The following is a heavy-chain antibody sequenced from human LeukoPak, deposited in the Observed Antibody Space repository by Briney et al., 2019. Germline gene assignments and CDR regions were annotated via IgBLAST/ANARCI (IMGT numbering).Heavy chain of an antibody. CDR2: ISYIGTNK. D-gene: IGHD3-10*02. J-gene: IGHJ4*02. CDR3: ARDLAPVFGYFDY. CDR1: EFSFSSYA. V-gene: IGHV3-30*03. Sequence: GRSLRLSCAASEFSFSSYAMHWVRQTPGNGLEWVALISYIGTNKYADSVKGRFTISRDNSKNTVYLQMNSLRLEDTAVYYCARDLAPVFGYFDYWGQGTLMTVSS.